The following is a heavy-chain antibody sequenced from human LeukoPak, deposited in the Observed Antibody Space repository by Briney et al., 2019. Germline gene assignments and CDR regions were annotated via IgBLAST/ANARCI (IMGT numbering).Heavy chain of an antibody. J-gene: IGHJ6*03. CDR1: GGSISSSIYY. CDR3: ARTRRDGYNYYYYYYMDV. Sequence: SETLSLTCTVSGGSISSSIYYWGWIRQPPGKGLEWIGSIYYSGSSYSNPPLKSRVITSVDTSKNQFSLKLTSVTAADTAVYYCARTRRDGYNYYYYYYMDVWGKGTTVTVSS. D-gene: IGHD5-24*01. V-gene: IGHV4-39*07. CDR2: IYYSGSS.